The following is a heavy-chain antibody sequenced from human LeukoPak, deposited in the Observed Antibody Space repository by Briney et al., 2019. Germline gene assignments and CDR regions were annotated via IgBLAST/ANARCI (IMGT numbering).Heavy chain of an antibody. CDR1: GYTFTSYG. CDR2: ISAYNGNT. V-gene: IGHV1-18*01. Sequence: ASVKVSCKASGYTFTSYGISGVRQAPGQGLEWMGWISAYNGNTNYAQKLQGRVTMTTDTSTSTAYMGLRSLRSDDTAVYYCARDQSPGIYCTNGVCYPGDYWGQGTLVTVSS. CDR3: ARDQSPGIYCTNGVCYPGDY. J-gene: IGHJ4*02. D-gene: IGHD2-8*01.